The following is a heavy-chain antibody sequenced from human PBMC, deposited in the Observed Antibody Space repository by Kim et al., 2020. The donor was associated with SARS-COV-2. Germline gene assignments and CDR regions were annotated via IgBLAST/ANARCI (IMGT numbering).Heavy chain of an antibody. V-gene: IGHV3-30*03. CDR3: ASLRPLCSSGNYSFDN. J-gene: IGHJ4*03. CDR2: ISYDGSNK. D-gene: IGHD3-22*01. Sequence: GGSLRLSCAASGFTFSSYGMHWVRQAPGKGLEWVAVISYDGSNKYYVDSVKGRFTISRDNSKNTLYLQMNSLRAEDTAVYYCASLRPLCSSGNYSFDNWGQGTLVTVSS. CDR1: GFTFSSYG.